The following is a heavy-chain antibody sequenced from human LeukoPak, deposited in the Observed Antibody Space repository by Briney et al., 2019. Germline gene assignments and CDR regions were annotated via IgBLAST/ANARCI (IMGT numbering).Heavy chain of an antibody. CDR1: GASIRSSGYY. CDR3: ARGIHDYGAILHS. Sequence: PSETLSLTCTVSGASIRSSGYYWGWIRQPPGKGLEWIGSIYYSGSTYYNPSLKSRVTISVDTSKNQFSLKLSSVTAADTAVYYCARGIHDYGAILHSWGQGTLVTVSS. V-gene: IGHV4-39*07. J-gene: IGHJ4*02. D-gene: IGHD4-17*01. CDR2: IYYSGST.